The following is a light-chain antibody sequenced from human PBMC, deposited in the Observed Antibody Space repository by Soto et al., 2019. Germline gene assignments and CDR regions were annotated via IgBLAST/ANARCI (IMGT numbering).Light chain of an antibody. V-gene: IGKV3-20*01. CDR1: QSVSSSY. CDR3: QQYDSSFT. J-gene: IGKJ3*01. CDR2: GAS. Sequence: EIVLTQSPGTLSLSPGQRATLSCRASQSVSSSYLAWYQQKPGQAPRLLIYGASSRATGIPDRFSGSGSGTDFTHTISRLEPEDFAVYYCQQYDSSFTFGPGTKVDIK.